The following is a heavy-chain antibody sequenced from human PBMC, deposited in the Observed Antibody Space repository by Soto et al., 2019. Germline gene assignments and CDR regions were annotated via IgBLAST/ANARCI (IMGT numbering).Heavy chain of an antibody. Sequence: ASVKVSCKASGYTFTSYDINWVRQATGQGQEWMGWMNPNSGNTGYAQKFQGRVTMTRNTSISTAYMELSSLRSEDTAVYYCARVYYDYSWGSYDDGGDDWGQGTLVTVSS. CDR2: MNPNSGNT. CDR1: GYTFTSYD. V-gene: IGHV1-8*01. D-gene: IGHD3-16*01. CDR3: ARVYYDYSWGSYDDGGDD. J-gene: IGHJ4*02.